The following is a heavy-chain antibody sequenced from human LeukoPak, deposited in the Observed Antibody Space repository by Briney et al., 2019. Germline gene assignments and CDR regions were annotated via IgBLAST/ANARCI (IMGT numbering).Heavy chain of an antibody. V-gene: IGHV4-31*11. CDR3: ARDLWGGSPDY. D-gene: IGHD1-26*01. Sequence: PSETLSLTCAVYGGSFSGYYWSWIRQHPGKGLEWIGYIYYSGSTYYNPSLKSRVTISVDTSKNQFSLKLSSVTAADTAVYYCARDLWGGSPDYWGQGTLVTVSS. J-gene: IGHJ4*02. CDR2: IYYSGST. CDR1: GGSFSGYY.